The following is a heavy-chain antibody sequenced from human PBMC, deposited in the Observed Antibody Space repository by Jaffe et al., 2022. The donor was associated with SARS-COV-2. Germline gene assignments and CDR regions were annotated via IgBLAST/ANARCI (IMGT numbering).Heavy chain of an antibody. Sequence: EVQLVESGGGLLQPGGSLRLSCSVSGVTLSSYAIHWVRQAPGMGLEYVSAISNGGSTYYGDSVKGRFTISRDNSKNRVYLQMSSLRGEDTALYYCVKDAAYCGGDCYPSWYFDLWGRGTLVTVSS. V-gene: IGHV3-64D*09. CDR3: VKDAAYCGGDCYPSWYFDL. CDR1: GVTLSSYA. CDR2: ISNGGST. D-gene: IGHD2-21*02. J-gene: IGHJ2*01.